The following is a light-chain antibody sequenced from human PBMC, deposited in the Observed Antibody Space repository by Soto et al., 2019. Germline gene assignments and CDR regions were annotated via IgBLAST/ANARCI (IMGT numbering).Light chain of an antibody. J-gene: IGLJ1*01. CDR1: SSDIGAYNY. V-gene: IGLV2-14*01. CDR2: GVT. CDR3: FSHRSGDSHV. Sequence: QSVLTQPASVSGSPGQSITTSCTGTSSDIGAYNYVSWYQQYPGKAPKLMIYGVTNRPSGVSNRFSGSKTGNTASLTISGLRAEDEADYYCFSHRSGDSHVFGTGTKVTVL.